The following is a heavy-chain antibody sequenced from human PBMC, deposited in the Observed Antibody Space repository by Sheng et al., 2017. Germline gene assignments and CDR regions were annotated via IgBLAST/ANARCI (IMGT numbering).Heavy chain of an antibody. D-gene: IGHD3-22*01. V-gene: IGHV4-30-4*07. J-gene: IGHJ4*02. CDR3: ARASYYYGSSRSPFDY. Sequence: QVQLQESGPGLVKPSQTLSLTCAVSGGSISSGGYSWSWIRQPPGKGLEWIGYIYYSGSTYYNPSLKSRVTISVDTSKNQFSLKLSSVTAADTAVYYCARASYYYGSSRSPFDYWGQGTLVTVSS. CDR2: IYYSGST. CDR1: GGSISSGGYS.